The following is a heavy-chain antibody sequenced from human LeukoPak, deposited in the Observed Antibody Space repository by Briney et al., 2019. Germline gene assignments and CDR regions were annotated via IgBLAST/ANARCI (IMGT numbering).Heavy chain of an antibody. D-gene: IGHD6-13*01. CDR2: IIPILGIA. CDR3: ARDLGIAAAGTDWFDP. V-gene: IGHV1-69*04. Sequence: SVKVSCKASGYAFTSYAISWVRQAPGQGLEWMGRIIPILGIANYAQKFQGRVTMTRDTSTSTVYMELSSLRSEDTAVYYCARDLGIAAAGTDWFDPWGQGTLVTVSS. CDR1: GYAFTSYA. J-gene: IGHJ5*02.